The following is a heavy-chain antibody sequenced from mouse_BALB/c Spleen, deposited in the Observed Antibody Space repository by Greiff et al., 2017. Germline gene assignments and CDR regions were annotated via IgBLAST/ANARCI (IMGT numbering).Heavy chain of an antibody. CDR1: GYTFTSYW. J-gene: IGHJ4*01. Sequence: QVQLKQPGAELVKPGASVKLSCKASGYTFTSYWMHWVKQRPGQGLEWIGEIDPSDSYTNYNQKFKGKATLTVDKSSSTAYMQLSSLTSEDSAVYYCARGDDYYAMDYWGQGTSVTVSS. CDR3: ARGDDYYAMDY. CDR2: IDPSDSYT. V-gene: IGHV1-69*02.